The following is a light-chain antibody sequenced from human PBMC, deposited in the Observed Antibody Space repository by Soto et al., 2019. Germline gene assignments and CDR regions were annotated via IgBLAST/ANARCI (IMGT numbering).Light chain of an antibody. CDR1: SASVSTTYY. J-gene: IGLJ3*02. CDR2: STN. Sequence: QTVVTQEPSLSVSPGRTVTLTCGLSSASVSTTYYTSWYQQTPGQAPRTLIYSTNTRSSGVPDRFSGSILDNKAALTITGAQADDESDYYCALYMGRGIWVFGGGTKLTVL. V-gene: IGLV8-61*01. CDR3: ALYMGRGIWV.